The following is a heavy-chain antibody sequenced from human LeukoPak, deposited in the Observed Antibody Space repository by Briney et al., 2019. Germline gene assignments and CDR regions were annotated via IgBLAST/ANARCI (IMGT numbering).Heavy chain of an antibody. D-gene: IGHD3-9*01. CDR1: GGSFSGYF. V-gene: IGHV4-34*01. CDR3: VREREQRDKRRYATGYDY. CDR2: ITHSGSP. Sequence: SETLSLTRAVYGGSFSGYFWSGIRQSPEKGLEWIGEITHSGSPDYNPPLSSRVTISVDTSRNQFSLKLSSVTPADTAVYYCVREREQRDKRRYATGYDYWGQGTLVTVSS. J-gene: IGHJ4*02.